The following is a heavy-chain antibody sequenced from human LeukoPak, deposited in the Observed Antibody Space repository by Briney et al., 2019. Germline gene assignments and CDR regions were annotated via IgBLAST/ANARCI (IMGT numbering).Heavy chain of an antibody. Sequence: PGGSLRLFCAASGFTFSTYAMNWVRQAPGKGLEWVSTLSGSGGTTYYADSVKGRFTISRDNSKNTLFLHMNSLRAEDTAVYYCAKDTGGWYFDLWGRGALVTVSS. J-gene: IGHJ2*01. V-gene: IGHV3-23*01. CDR3: AKDTGGWYFDL. D-gene: IGHD1-26*01. CDR1: GFTFSTYA. CDR2: LSGSGGTT.